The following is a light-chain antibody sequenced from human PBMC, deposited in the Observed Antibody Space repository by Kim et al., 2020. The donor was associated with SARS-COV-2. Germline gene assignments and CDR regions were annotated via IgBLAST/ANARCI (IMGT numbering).Light chain of an antibody. CDR2: KAS. CDR3: QQYNSYSLT. J-gene: IGKJ4*01. CDR1: QSISSW. Sequence: ASVGDRVTITCRASQSISSWLAWYQQKPGKAPKLLIYKASSLESGVPSRFSGSGSGTEFTLTISSLQPDDFATYYCQQYNSYSLTFGGGTKVDIK. V-gene: IGKV1-5*03.